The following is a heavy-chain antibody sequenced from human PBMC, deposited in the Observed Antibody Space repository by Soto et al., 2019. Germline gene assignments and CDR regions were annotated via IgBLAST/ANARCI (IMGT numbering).Heavy chain of an antibody. D-gene: IGHD6-6*01. J-gene: IGHJ4*02. Sequence: QVQLVQSGAEVKKPGASVKVSCKASGYTFTSYAMHWVRQATGQRLEWMGWINAGNGNTKYSQKFQGRVTITRDTSASTAYMELSSLRSEDTAGYYCAREAYSSSAFDYWGQGTLVTVSS. CDR2: INAGNGNT. CDR3: AREAYSSSAFDY. V-gene: IGHV1-3*01. CDR1: GYTFTSYA.